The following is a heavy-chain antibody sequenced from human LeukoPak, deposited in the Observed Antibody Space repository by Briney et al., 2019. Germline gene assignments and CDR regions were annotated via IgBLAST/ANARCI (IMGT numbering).Heavy chain of an antibody. D-gene: IGHD3-9*01. CDR3: ARSGRYSTTNWFDP. CDR2: IYTSGST. J-gene: IGHJ5*02. Sequence: SETLSLTCTVSGGSISSGSYYWSWIRQPAGKGLEWIGRIYTSGSTNYNPSLKSRVTISVDTSKNQFSLKLSSVTAADTAVYYCARSGRYSTTNWFDPWGQGTLVTVSS. CDR1: GGSISSGSYY. V-gene: IGHV4-61*02.